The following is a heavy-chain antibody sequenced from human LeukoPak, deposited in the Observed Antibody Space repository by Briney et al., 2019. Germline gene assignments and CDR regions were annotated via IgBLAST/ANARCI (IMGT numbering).Heavy chain of an antibody. CDR3: ASHYGSGFGS. CDR2: INHSGST. J-gene: IGHJ4*02. Sequence: SETLSLTCAVYGGSFSGYYWSWIRQPPGKGLEWIGEINHSGSTNYNPSLKSRVTISIDTSKNQFSLKLSSVTAADTAVYYCASHYGSGFGSWGQGTLVTVSS. CDR1: GGSFSGYY. D-gene: IGHD3-10*01. V-gene: IGHV4-34*01.